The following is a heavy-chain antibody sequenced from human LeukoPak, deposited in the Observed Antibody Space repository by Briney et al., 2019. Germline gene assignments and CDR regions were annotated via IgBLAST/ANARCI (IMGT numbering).Heavy chain of an antibody. CDR2: ISSTSSYI. J-gene: IGHJ4*02. D-gene: IGHD6-19*01. CDR1: GFSFSTYS. Sequence: PGGSLRLSCAASGFSFSTYSMDWVRQAPGKGLEWVSSISSTSSYIYYADSVKGRFTISRDNSKNTLYLQMNSLRAEDTAVYYCARGWYYFDYWGQGTLVTVSS. V-gene: IGHV3-21*04. CDR3: ARGWYYFDY.